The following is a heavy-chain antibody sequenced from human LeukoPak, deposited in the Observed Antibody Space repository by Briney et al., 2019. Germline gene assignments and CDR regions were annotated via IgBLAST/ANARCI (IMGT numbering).Heavy chain of an antibody. J-gene: IGHJ4*02. V-gene: IGHV4-34*01. D-gene: IGHD6-19*01. CDR1: GVSFSGYY. CDR2: INHSGST. Sequence: SETLSLTCAVYGVSFSGYYWSWIRQPPGKGLEWIGEINHSGSTNYNPSLKSRVTISVDTSKNQFSLKLSSVTAADTAVYYCAREGIAVAGTIDYWGQGTPVTVSS. CDR3: AREGIAVAGTIDY.